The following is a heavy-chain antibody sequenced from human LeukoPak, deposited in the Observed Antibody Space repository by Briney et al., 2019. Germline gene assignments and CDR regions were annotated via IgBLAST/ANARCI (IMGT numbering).Heavy chain of an antibody. J-gene: IGHJ4*02. D-gene: IGHD5-18*01. V-gene: IGHV3-21*01. CDR1: GFTFSSYS. Sequence: GGSLRLSCAASGFTFSSYSMNWVRQAPGKGLEWVSSISSSSSYIYYADSVKGRFTISRDNAKKSLYLQMNSLRAEDTAVYYCARDVVQLWSSDYWGQGTLVTVSS. CDR3: ARDVVQLWSSDY. CDR2: ISSSSSYI.